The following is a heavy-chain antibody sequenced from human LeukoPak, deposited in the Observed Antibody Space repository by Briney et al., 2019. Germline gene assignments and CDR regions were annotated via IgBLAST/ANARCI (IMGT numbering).Heavy chain of an antibody. D-gene: IGHD4/OR15-4a*01. V-gene: IGHV3-23*01. Sequence: GGSLRLSCAASGFPFSSYAMSWVRQAPGKGLEWVSTISNSDDSTYYADSVKGRFTISRDNSENTLFLRMNSLRAEDTAVYYCARRAGAYSHPYDYWGQGTLVTVSS. CDR3: ARRAGAYSHPYDY. CDR1: GFPFSSYA. CDR2: ISNSDDST. J-gene: IGHJ4*02.